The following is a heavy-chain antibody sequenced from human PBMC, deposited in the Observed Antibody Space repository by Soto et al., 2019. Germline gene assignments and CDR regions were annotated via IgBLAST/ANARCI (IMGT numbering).Heavy chain of an antibody. Sequence: QVQLQESGPGLLKPSATLSLTCTVSGGSISSYFYIWVRQPPGKGLEWIGSGYYTGTTDYNPSLTGRVTISVDTSKNQFSLNLRSVTAADTAVYYWARDLAAVPSALDYWGRGTLVTVSS. V-gene: IGHV4-59*01. CDR3: ARDLAAVPSALDY. CDR1: GGSISSYF. CDR2: GYYTGTT. J-gene: IGHJ4*01. D-gene: IGHD6-13*01.